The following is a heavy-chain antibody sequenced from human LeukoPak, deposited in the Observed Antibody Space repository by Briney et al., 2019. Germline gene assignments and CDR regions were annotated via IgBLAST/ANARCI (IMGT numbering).Heavy chain of an antibody. CDR3: AKVWGSYLSLDY. J-gene: IGHJ4*02. Sequence: PGGSLRLSCAASGFTFSSYGMSWVRQAPGKGLEWVSSIGGSGSATYYADSVKGRFTISRDNSKNTLYLQMNSLRAEDTAIYYCAKVWGSYLSLDYWGQGTLVTVSS. CDR2: IGGSGSAT. V-gene: IGHV3-23*01. CDR1: GFTFSSYG. D-gene: IGHD3-16*02.